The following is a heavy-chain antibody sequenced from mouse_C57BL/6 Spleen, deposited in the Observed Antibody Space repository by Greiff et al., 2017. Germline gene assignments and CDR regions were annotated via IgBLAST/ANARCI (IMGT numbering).Heavy chain of an antibody. CDR2: IDPSDSYT. Sequence: QVQLQQPGAELVMPGASVKLSCKASGYTFTSYWMHWVKQRPGQGLEWIGEIDPSDSYTNYNQKFKGKSTLTVDKSSSTAYMQLSSLTSEDSAVYYCARSDGYSHWYFDVWGTGTSVTVSS. V-gene: IGHV1-69*01. CDR1: GYTFTSYW. D-gene: IGHD2-3*01. J-gene: IGHJ1*03. CDR3: ARSDGYSHWYFDV.